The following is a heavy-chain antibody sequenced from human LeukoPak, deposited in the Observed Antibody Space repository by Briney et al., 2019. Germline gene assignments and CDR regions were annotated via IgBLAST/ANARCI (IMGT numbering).Heavy chain of an antibody. D-gene: IGHD5-12*01. J-gene: IGHJ6*03. V-gene: IGHV1-8*01. CDR2: MNPNSGNT. CDR1: GYTFTSYD. Sequence: ASVKVSCKASGYTFTSYDINWVRQATGQGLEGMGGMNPNSGNTGYAQKFQGRVTITRNTSISTAYMEMRSLRSGDTAVYYCARRTSGYDYVSYLTEDYYYYMDVWGKGTTVTVSS. CDR3: ARRTSGYDYVSYLTEDYYYYMDV.